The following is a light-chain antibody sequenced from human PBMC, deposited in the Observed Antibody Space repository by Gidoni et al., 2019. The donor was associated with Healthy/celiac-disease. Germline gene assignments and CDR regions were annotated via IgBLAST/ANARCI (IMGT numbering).Light chain of an antibody. J-gene: IGKJ4*01. CDR3: QQRSNWPPLT. CDR2: DAS. Sequence: EIVLPHSPATLSLSPGERATLSCRASPSISSYLAWYQQQPGQAPRLLIYDASNRATGIPARFSGSGSGTDFTLTISSLEPEDFAVYYCQQRSNWPPLTFGGGTKVEIK. CDR1: PSISSY. V-gene: IGKV3-11*01.